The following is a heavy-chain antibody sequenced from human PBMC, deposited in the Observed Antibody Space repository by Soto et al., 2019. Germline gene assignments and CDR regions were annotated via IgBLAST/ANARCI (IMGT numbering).Heavy chain of an antibody. CDR3: ARARLPRSWWFAP. CDR2: IYYSGST. J-gene: IGHJ5*02. V-gene: IGHV4-59*01. D-gene: IGHD3-10*01. CDR1: GGSISSYY. Sequence: SETLSLTCTVSGGSISSYYWSWIRQPPGKGLEWIGYIYYSGSTNYNPSLKSRVTISVDTSKNQFSLKLSSVTAADTAVYYCARARLPRSWWFAPWGQGTLVTSSP.